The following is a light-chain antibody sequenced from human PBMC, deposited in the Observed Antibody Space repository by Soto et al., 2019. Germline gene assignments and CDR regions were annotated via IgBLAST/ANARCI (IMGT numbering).Light chain of an antibody. CDR1: QGISTY. V-gene: IGKV1-39*01. Sequence: DIQVTQSPVSLSASVGDRVTITCRTSQGISTYLNWYQQKAGDAPRLLISAASDLQKGVPSRFRWHGFGADFTLTISSLRPEDFATYYCQQAYITPYTFGQGAKLEI. J-gene: IGKJ2*01. CDR2: AAS. CDR3: QQAYITPYT.